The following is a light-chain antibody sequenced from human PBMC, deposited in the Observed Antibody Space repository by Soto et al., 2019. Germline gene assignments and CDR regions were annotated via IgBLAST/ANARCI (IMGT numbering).Light chain of an antibody. CDR3: SAYKASSTVVV. CDR2: GVS. CDR1: TSEIGCYNY. J-gene: IGLJ2*01. V-gene: IGLV2-14*01. Sequence: QSALTQPASVSGSPGQSITISFTGTTSEIGCYNYVSWYLQYPGQAPKLMIFGVSDRPEGVSTRFAGTKSGATASLTISGLQAAEEADYYCSAYKASSTVVVFGGGTTVTVL.